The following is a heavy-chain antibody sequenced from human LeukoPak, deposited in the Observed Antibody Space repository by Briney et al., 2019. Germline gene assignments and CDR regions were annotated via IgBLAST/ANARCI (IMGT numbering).Heavy chain of an antibody. J-gene: IGHJ4*02. CDR3: ARLSVIKGFDY. Sequence: GASVKVSCKASGYTFTGYYMHWVRQAPGQGLEWMGWINPNSGGTNYAQKFQGRVTMTRDTSISTAYRERSRRRSDDTAVYYCARLSVIKGFDYWGQGTLVTVSS. V-gene: IGHV1-2*02. CDR1: GYTFTGYY. D-gene: IGHD2/OR15-2a*01. CDR2: INPNSGGT.